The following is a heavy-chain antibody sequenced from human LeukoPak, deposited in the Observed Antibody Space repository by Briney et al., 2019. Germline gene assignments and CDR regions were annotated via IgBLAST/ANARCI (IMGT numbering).Heavy chain of an antibody. CDR2: IKQDGSEK. J-gene: IGHJ5*02. V-gene: IGHV3-7*01. Sequence: PGGSLRLSCAASGFTFSSYWMSWVRQAPGKGLEWVANIKQDGSEKYYVDSVKGRCTISRDNAKNSLFLQMNSLRAEDTGVYYCARDGLYSSSWYNWFDPWGQGTLVTVSS. CDR3: ARDGLYSSSWYNWFDP. CDR1: GFTFSSYW. D-gene: IGHD6-13*01.